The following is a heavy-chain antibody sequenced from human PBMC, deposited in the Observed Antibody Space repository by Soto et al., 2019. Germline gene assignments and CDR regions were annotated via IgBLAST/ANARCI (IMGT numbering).Heavy chain of an antibody. J-gene: IGHJ6*02. CDR2: INPSGGST. V-gene: IGHV1-46*01. Sequence: GASVKVSCKASGYTLIMYYIHWMRQAPGQGLEWMGLINPSGGSTIYAQKFQGRVTMTEDTSTDTAYMELSSLRSEDTAVYYCATATYGSGSYYYGMDVWGQGTTVTVSS. CDR3: ATATYGSGSYYYGMDV. D-gene: IGHD3-10*01. CDR1: GYTLIMYY.